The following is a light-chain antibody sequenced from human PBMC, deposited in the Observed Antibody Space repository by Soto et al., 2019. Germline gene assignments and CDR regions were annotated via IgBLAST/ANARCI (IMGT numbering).Light chain of an antibody. J-gene: IGKJ5*01. CDR1: QSVSSSY. CDR3: QQYGTSPRSIT. Sequence: PGERVTLSCRASQSVSSSYLTWYQQKPGQAPRLLIYGASTRATSIPARFSGSGSGTDFTLTISRLEPEDFAVYYCQQYGTSPRSITFGQGTRLEIK. V-gene: IGKV3-20*01. CDR2: GAS.